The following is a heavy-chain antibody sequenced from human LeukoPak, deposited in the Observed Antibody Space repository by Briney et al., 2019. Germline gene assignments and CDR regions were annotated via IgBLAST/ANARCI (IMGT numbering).Heavy chain of an antibody. D-gene: IGHD4-17*01. CDR1: GFTFDDYG. CDR3: ARPRTDYGDYDAFDI. Sequence: GGPLRLSCAASGFTFDDYGMSWVRQAPGKGLEWVSGINWNGGSTGYADSVKGRFTISRDNAKNSLYLQMNSLRAEDTALYHCARPRTDYGDYDAFDIWGQGTMVTVSS. J-gene: IGHJ3*02. CDR2: INWNGGST. V-gene: IGHV3-20*01.